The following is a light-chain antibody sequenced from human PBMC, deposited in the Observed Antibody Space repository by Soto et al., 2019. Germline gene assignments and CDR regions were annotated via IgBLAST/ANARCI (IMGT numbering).Light chain of an antibody. Sequence: EIVLTQSPATLSLSPGERATLSCRASQSVRSFLAWYQQRPGQAPRLLIYDASNRATGIPTRFSGSGSETGFTLTISSLEPEDFAVYYCQQRYHWPPYTYGQGTRLEI. V-gene: IGKV3-11*01. CDR3: QQRYHWPPYT. J-gene: IGKJ2*01. CDR1: QSVRSF. CDR2: DAS.